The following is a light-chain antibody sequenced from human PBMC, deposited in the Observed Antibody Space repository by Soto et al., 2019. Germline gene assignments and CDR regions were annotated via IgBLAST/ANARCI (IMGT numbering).Light chain of an antibody. CDR3: QQSYGTPYT. CDR2: AAS. J-gene: IGKJ2*01. V-gene: IGKV1-39*01. Sequence: DIQMTQSPSSLSASVGDRVTIACRAGQTISSNLNWYQQKPGKAPKLLIYAASTLLSGVPSRFSGSRSGTDFTLTISSLQPEDFATYYCQQSYGTPYTFGRGTKLASK. CDR1: QTISSN.